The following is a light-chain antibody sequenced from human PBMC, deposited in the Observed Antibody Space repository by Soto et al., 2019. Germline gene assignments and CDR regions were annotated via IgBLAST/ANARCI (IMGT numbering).Light chain of an antibody. CDR3: CSYARTSTYV. CDR1: SSDVGSYNL. CDR2: EDN. J-gene: IGLJ1*01. Sequence: QSALNQPASGSGAPGRARTISCTGNSSDVGSYNLVSWYQQHPGKAPKLMIYEDNKRPSGVSNRFSVSKSGYTASLTISGLQAEDEADYYCCSYARTSTYVFGSGTKVTVL. V-gene: IGLV2-23*01.